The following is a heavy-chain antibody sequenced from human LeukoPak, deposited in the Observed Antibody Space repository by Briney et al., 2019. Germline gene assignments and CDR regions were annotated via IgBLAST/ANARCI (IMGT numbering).Heavy chain of an antibody. CDR2: IYYSGST. Sequence: SETLSLTCTVSGGSISSYYWSWIRQPPGKGLEWIEYIYYSGSTNYNPSLKSRVTISVDTSKNQFSLKLSSVTAADTAVYYCARTVSSGYYYGINYWGQGTLVTVSS. J-gene: IGHJ4*02. V-gene: IGHV4-59*12. CDR1: GGSISSYY. D-gene: IGHD3-22*01. CDR3: ARTVSSGYYYGINY.